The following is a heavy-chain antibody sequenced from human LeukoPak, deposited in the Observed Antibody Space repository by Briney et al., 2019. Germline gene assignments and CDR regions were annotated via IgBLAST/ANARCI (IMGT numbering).Heavy chain of an antibody. V-gene: IGHV1-18*01. Sequence: ASVTVSCTASGYTFTSYGISWVRQAPGQGLEWMGWISAYSSNTNYAQKLQGRVTMTADTSTSTAYMELRSLRSDDTAVYYCASHKYCSSSSCYAFDIWDQGTMVTVSS. CDR3: ASHKYCSSSSCYAFDI. CDR1: GYTFTSYG. CDR2: ISAYSSNT. D-gene: IGHD2-2*01. J-gene: IGHJ3*02.